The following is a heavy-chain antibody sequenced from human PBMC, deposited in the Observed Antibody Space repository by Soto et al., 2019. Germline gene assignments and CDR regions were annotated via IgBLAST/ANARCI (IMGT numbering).Heavy chain of an antibody. CDR3: AKGGDISYYYYMDV. J-gene: IGHJ6*03. CDR1: GFTFDDYA. CDR2: ISWNSGSI. D-gene: IGHD3-9*01. Sequence: EVQLVESGGGLVQPGRSLRLSCAASGFTFDDYAMHWVRQAPGKGLEWVSGISWNSGSIGYADSVKGRFTISRDNAKNSLYLQMNSLRAEDTALYYCAKGGDISYYYYMDVWGKGTTVTVSS. V-gene: IGHV3-9*01.